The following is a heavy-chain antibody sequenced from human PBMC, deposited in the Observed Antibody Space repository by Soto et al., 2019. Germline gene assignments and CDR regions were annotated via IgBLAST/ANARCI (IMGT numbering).Heavy chain of an antibody. CDR1: GFTFAGNA. J-gene: IGHJ5*02. V-gene: IGHV3-23*01. CDR2: ISAGGTT. CDR3: AKDPLTRGWFDP. Sequence: EVQLLESGGGLVQPGGSLRLSCAASGFTFAGNAMTWVRQAPGKGLHWVSGISAGGTTYYADSAKGRFTISRDNSKNTLYLQMNSQRADDTAVYYCAKDPLTRGWFDPWGQGTLVTVSS.